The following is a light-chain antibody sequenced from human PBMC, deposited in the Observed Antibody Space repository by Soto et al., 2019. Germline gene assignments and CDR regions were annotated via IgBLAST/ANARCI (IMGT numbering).Light chain of an antibody. CDR1: RGLSGW. CDR3: QQYSSHFT. CDR2: DAS. Sequence: DIRMTQSPSTLSASVGDRVTITCRASRGLSGWLAWYQKKPGKAPRLLIYDASSLQSGVPSRFSGSGSGTEFTLTISSLQPDDFATYCCQQYSSHFTFGQGTKLEIE. V-gene: IGKV1-5*01. J-gene: IGKJ2*01.